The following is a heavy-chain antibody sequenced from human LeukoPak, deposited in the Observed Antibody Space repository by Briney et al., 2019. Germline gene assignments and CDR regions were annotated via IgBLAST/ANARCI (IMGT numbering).Heavy chain of an antibody. J-gene: IGHJ3*02. D-gene: IGHD4-23*01. Sequence: SETLSLTCAVYGGSFSDYYWSWIRQPPGKGLEWIGEINHSGSTNYNPSLKSRVTISVDTSKNQFSLKLISVTAADTAVYYCARDLDYGGDSDAFDIWGQGTMVTVSS. CDR3: ARDLDYGGDSDAFDI. CDR2: INHSGST. CDR1: GGSFSDYY. V-gene: IGHV4-34*01.